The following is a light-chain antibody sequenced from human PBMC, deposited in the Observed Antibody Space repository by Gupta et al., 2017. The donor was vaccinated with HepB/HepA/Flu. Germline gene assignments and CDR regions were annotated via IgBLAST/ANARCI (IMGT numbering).Light chain of an antibody. CDR1: SSNSGSNY. CDR2: RND. V-gene: IGLV1-47*01. Sequence: SVLNQPPSASGPPGQRVPISCSGSSSNSGSNYVSWYQQRPGTAPKLLIYRNDQRPSGVPDRFSGSKSGTSASLAISGLRSEDEADYYCAAWDGSLSTVLFGGGTKLTV. J-gene: IGLJ2*01. CDR3: AAWDGSLSTVL.